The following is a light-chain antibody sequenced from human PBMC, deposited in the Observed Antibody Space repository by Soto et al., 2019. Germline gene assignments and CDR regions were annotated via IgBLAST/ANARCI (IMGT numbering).Light chain of an antibody. V-gene: IGLV3-27*01. CDR2: KDI. CDR1: ILAKKY. Sequence: SYELTQPCSVSVSPGQTARITCSGDILAKKYARWFQQKPGQAPVLLIFKDIGRPSGIPERFSGSDSGTTVTLTISGAQIEDEADYFCYSAADTNLVFGGGTKLTVL. J-gene: IGLJ2*01. CDR3: YSAADTNLV.